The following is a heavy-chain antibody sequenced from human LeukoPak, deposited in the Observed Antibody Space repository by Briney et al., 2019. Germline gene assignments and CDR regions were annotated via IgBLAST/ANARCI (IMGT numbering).Heavy chain of an antibody. CDR2: INPNSGGT. Sequence: ASVKVSCKASGYTFTSYYMYWVRQAPGQGLEWMGWINPNSGGTNYAQKFQGWVTMTRDTSISTAYMELSRLRSDDTAVYYCARGPSVLRYFDWRYYFDYWGQGTLVTVSS. CDR3: ARGPSVLRYFDWRYYFDY. J-gene: IGHJ4*02. D-gene: IGHD3-9*01. V-gene: IGHV1-2*04. CDR1: GYTFTSYY.